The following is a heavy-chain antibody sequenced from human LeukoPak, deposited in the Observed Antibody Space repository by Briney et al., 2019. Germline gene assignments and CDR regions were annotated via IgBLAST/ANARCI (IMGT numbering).Heavy chain of an antibody. Sequence: SETLSLTCTVSGGSISSSSYYWGWIRQPPGKGLEWIGSIYYSGSTYYNPSLKSRVTISVDTSKNQFSLKLSSVTAADTAVYYCARDLRIRYYDSSGYGGYYYYYGMDVWGQGTTVTVSS. CDR3: ARDLRIRYYDSSGYGGYYYYYGMDV. D-gene: IGHD3-22*01. V-gene: IGHV4-39*07. J-gene: IGHJ6*02. CDR2: IYYSGST. CDR1: GGSISSSSYY.